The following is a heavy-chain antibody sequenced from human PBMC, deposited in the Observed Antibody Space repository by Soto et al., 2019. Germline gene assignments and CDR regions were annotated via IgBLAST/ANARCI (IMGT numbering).Heavy chain of an antibody. Sequence: QVQLQESGPGLVKPSQTLSLTCTVSGGSISSGGYYWSWIRQHPGKGLEWIGYIYYSGSTYYNPSLKSRVTISVDTSKNQFSLKLSSVTAADTAVYYCARGQLWFGELDYFDYWGQGTLVTVSS. CDR2: IYYSGST. CDR1: GGSISSGGYY. D-gene: IGHD3-10*01. J-gene: IGHJ4*02. V-gene: IGHV4-31*03. CDR3: ARGQLWFGELDYFDY.